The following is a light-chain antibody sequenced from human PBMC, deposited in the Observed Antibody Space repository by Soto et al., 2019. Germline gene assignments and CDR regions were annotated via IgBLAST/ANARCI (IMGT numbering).Light chain of an antibody. CDR2: DAR. J-gene: IGLJ1*01. V-gene: IGLV3-21*02. CDR3: QVWDTITDHYI. CDR1: NVGGKS. Sequence: SYELTQPPSVSVAPGQTARITCWGDNVGGKSVQWYQQKPGQAPVLVLYDARDRPSWIPERFSGSNSGNTATLIISSVEAGDEADFYCQVWDTITDHYIFGSGTKVTVL.